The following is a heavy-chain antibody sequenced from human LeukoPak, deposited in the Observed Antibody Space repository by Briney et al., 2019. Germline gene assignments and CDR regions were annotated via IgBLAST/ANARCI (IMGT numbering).Heavy chain of an antibody. CDR3: ASASSGYYYVGEGAFDI. CDR2: IYTSGST. D-gene: IGHD3-22*01. J-gene: IGHJ3*02. CDR1: GGSISSGSYY. V-gene: IGHV4-61*02. Sequence: SETLSLTCTVSGGSISSGSYYWRWIRQPAGKGLEWVGRIYTSGSTNYNPSLKSRVTISVDTSKNQFSLKLSSVTAADTAVYYCASASSGYYYVGEGAFDIWGQGTMVTVSS.